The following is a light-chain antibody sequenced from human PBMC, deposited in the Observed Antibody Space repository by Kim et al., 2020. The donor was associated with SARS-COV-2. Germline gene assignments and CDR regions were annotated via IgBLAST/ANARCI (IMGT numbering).Light chain of an antibody. CDR2: QDS. CDR1: KLGDKY. CDR3: QAWYSSTGV. Sequence: SYELTQPPSVSVSPGQTASITCSGDKLGDKYACWYQQKPGQSPVLVIYQDSKRPSGIPERFSGSNSGNTATLTISGTQAMVEADYYCQAWYSSTGVFGGG. J-gene: IGLJ3*02. V-gene: IGLV3-1*01.